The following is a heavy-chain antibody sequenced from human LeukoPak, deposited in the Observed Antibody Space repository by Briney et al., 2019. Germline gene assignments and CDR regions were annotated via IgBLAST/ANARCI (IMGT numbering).Heavy chain of an antibody. J-gene: IGHJ4*02. D-gene: IGHD5-12*01. Sequence: SETLSLTCAVSGDSISSNYYWGWIRQPPGKGLEWIGSIYHSGSTYYNPSLKSRVTLSVDASKNQFSLMLSSVTAADTAVYYCARRFNTVGLFDYWGQGSLVTVSS. CDR1: GDSISSNYY. CDR3: ARRFNTVGLFDY. CDR2: IYHSGST. V-gene: IGHV4-38-2*01.